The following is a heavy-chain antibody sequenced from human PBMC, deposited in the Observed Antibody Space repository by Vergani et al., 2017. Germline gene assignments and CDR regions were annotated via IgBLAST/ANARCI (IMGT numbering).Heavy chain of an antibody. Sequence: EVQLVESGGGLVQPGGSLRLSCAASGFTFSSYEMNWVRQAPGKGLEWVSYISSSGSTIYYADSVKGRFTISRDNAKNSLYLQMNSLRAEDTAVYYCARGGLNGDYAYYYGMDVWGQGTTVTVSS. V-gene: IGHV3-48*03. D-gene: IGHD4-17*01. J-gene: IGHJ6*02. CDR1: GFTFSSYE. CDR3: ARGGLNGDYAYYYGMDV. CDR2: ISSSGSTI.